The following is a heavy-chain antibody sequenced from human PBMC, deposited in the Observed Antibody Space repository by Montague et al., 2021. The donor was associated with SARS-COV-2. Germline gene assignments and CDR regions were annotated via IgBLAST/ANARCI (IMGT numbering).Heavy chain of an antibody. CDR1: GFYA. V-gene: IGHV3-23*01. CDR3: AKAPTMVRGVYFDY. Sequence: SLSLSLSASGFYAMSWVRQAPGKGLEWVSVISGSGGNTYYADSVKGRFTISRDNSKNTLYLQMNSLRAEDTAVYYCAKAPTMVRGVYFDYWGQGTLATVSS. D-gene: IGHD3-10*01. CDR2: ISGSGGNT. J-gene: IGHJ4*02.